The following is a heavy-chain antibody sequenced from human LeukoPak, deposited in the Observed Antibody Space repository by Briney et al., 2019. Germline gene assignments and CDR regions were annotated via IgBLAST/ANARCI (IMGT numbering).Heavy chain of an antibody. CDR2: ISFDGAST. D-gene: IGHD3-9*01. J-gene: IGHJ3*02. CDR3: VKDKGYDILTGNYNDAFDI. CDR1: GLTFDEYG. V-gene: IGHV3-43*02. Sequence: GGSLRLSCAASGLTFDEYGMHWVRQAPGTGLDWVSLISFDGASTSYADSVKGRFTISRDNSKNSLYLQMNSLRTEDTALYYCVKDKGYDILTGNYNDAFDIWGQGTKVTVSS.